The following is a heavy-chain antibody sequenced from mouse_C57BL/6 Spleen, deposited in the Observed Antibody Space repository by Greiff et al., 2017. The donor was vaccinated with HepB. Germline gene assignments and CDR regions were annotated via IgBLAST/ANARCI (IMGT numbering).Heavy chain of an antibody. CDR1: GYAFSSSW. J-gene: IGHJ4*01. CDR3: ARYGYDDAMDY. D-gene: IGHD2-2*01. Sequence: VQLQQPGPELVKPGASVKISCKASGYAFSSSWMNWVKQRPGKGLEWIGRIYPGDGDTNYNGKFKGKATLTADKSSSTAYMQLSSLTSEDSAVYFCARYGYDDAMDYWGQGTSVTVSS. V-gene: IGHV1-82*01. CDR2: IYPGDGDT.